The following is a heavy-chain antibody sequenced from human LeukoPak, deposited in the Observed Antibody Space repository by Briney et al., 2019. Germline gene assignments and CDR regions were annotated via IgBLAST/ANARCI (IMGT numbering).Heavy chain of an antibody. Sequence: GESLRLSCAASGFTFSSYGMNWVRQAPGKGLEWVSGISGSGATTYYADSVKGRFTISRDNSKNTLYLQMNSLRAEDTAVYYCAKGRHSSGWLDYWGQGTLVTVSS. J-gene: IGHJ4*02. D-gene: IGHD6-19*01. CDR2: ISGSGATT. V-gene: IGHV3-23*01. CDR3: AKGRHSSGWLDY. CDR1: GFTFSSYG.